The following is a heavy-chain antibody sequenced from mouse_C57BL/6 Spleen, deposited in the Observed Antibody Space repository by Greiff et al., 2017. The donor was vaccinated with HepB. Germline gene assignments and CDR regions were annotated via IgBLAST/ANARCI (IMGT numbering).Heavy chain of an antibody. Sequence: EVQRVESGGDLVKPGGSLKLSCAASGFTFSSYGMSWVRQTPDKRLEWVATISSGGSYTYYPDSVKGRFTISIDNAKNTLYLQMSSLKSEDTAMYYCAREGITTVVATSFDYWGQGTTLTVSS. CDR1: GFTFSSYG. D-gene: IGHD1-1*01. J-gene: IGHJ2*01. CDR3: AREGITTVVATSFDY. CDR2: ISSGGSYT. V-gene: IGHV5-6*01.